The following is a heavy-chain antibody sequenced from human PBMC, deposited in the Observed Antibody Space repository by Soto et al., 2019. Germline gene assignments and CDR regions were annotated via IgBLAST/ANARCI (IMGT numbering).Heavy chain of an antibody. V-gene: IGHV1-2*02. CDR3: ARDQALQGGGFDY. Sequence: QVQLVQSGAEVKKPGASVKVSCKASGYTFTGYYMHWVRQAPGQGLEWMGWINPNSGGTNYAQKFQGRVTMTRDTSISKAYMELRRLRSDETAVDYCARDQALQGGGFDYWGQGTLVTVSS. CDR1: GYTFTGYY. D-gene: IGHD3-16*01. CDR2: INPNSGGT. J-gene: IGHJ4*02.